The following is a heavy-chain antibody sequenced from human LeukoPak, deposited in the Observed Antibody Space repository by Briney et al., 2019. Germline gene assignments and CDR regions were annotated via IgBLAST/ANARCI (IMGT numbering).Heavy chain of an antibody. J-gene: IGHJ3*02. V-gene: IGHV3-23*01. D-gene: IGHD2-8*01. CDR3: AKALPYCTNGVCYILGAFDI. CDR2: ISSSSSTI. CDR1: GFTFSSYA. Sequence: PGGSLRLSCAASGFTFSSYAMSWVRQAPGKGLEWVSYISSSSSTIYYADSVKGRFTISRDNSKNTLYLQMNSLRAEDTAVYYCAKALPYCTNGVCYILGAFDIWGQGTMVTVSS.